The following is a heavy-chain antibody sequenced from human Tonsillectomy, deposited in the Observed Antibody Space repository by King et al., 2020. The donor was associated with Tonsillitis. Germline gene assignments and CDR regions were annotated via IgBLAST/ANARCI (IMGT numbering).Heavy chain of an antibody. CDR3: AKSPTMVRGITKDY. J-gene: IGHJ4*02. Sequence: VQLVESGGGLVQPGGSLRLSCSASGFIFSSYAMSWVRQAPGKGLEWVSAISGSGASTYYADSVKGRFTISRDNSKNTLYLQMDSLRAEDTAIYYCAKSPTMVRGITKDYWDQGTLVTVSS. CDR2: ISGSGAST. D-gene: IGHD3-10*01. CDR1: GFIFSSYA. V-gene: IGHV3-23*04.